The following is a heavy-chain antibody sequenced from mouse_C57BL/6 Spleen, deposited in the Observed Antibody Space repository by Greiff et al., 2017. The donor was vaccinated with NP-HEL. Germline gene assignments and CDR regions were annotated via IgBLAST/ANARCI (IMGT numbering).Heavy chain of an antibody. CDR2: ISYSGST. CDR1: GYSITSGYG. V-gene: IGHV3-2*02. J-gene: IGHJ2*01. CDR3: ARTARIKY. D-gene: IGHD1-2*01. Sequence: EVQLVESGPGLVKPSQSLSLPCTVTGYSITSGYGWNWIRQFPGNKLEWMGYISYSGSTNYNPSLKSRISITRDTSKNQFFLQLNSVTTEDTATYYWARTARIKYWGQGTTLTVSS.